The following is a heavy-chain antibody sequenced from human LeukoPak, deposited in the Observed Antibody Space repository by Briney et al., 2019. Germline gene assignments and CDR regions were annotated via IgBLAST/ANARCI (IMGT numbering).Heavy chain of an antibody. CDR1: GITFNNAW. Sequence: PGGSLRLSCGASGITFNNAWMTWVRQAPGKGLEGVAVIWYDGSKKYYADSVKGRFTISTDNSKNTLYLQMNSLRAEDTAVYYCATATTSSRTYYYYYGMDVWGQGTTVTVSS. CDR3: ATATTSSRTYYYYYGMDV. CDR2: IWYDGSKK. D-gene: IGHD1-1*01. V-gene: IGHV3-33*03. J-gene: IGHJ6*02.